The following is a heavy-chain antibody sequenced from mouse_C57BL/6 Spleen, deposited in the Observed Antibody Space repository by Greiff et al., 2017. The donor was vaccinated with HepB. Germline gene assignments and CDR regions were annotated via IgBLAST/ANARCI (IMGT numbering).Heavy chain of an antibody. D-gene: IGHD1-1*01. CDR3: ARRAVYYGSSYYFDY. V-gene: IGHV1-9*01. CDR1: GYTFTGYW. J-gene: IGHJ2*01. CDR2: ILPGSGST. Sequence: VKLMESGAELMKPGASVKLSCKATGYTFTGYWIEWVKQRPGHGLEWIGEILPGSGSTNYNEKFKGKATFTADTSSNTAYMQLSSLTTEDSAIYYCARRAVYYGSSYYFDYWGQGTTLTVSS.